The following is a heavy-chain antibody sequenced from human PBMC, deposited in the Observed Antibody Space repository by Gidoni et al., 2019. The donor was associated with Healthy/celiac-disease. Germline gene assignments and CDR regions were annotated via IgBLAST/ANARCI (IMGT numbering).Heavy chain of an antibody. V-gene: IGHV3-30-3*01. CDR1: GFTFSSYA. CDR2: ISYDGSNK. Sequence: QLQLVESGGGVVQPGRSLRLSCAASGFTFSSYAWHWVRQAPGKGLEWVAVISYDGSNKYYADSVKGRFTISRDKSKNTLYLQMNSLRAEDTAVYYCARDLSGAWDYYDSSGYYYWGQGTLVTVSS. CDR3: ARDLSGAWDYYDSSGYYY. J-gene: IGHJ4*02. D-gene: IGHD3-22*01.